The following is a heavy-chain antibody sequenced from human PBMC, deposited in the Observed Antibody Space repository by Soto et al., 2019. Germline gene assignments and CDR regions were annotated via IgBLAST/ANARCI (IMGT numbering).Heavy chain of an antibody. CDR1: GFTVSANF. CDR2: IYSGGGT. Sequence: GSLRLSCAASGFTVSANFMSWVRQAPGKGLEWVSVIYSGGGTYYADFVKGRFTISRHNSKNTLYLQMNSLRVEDTAVYYCARGGPGGYDSSGYSDAFDIWGQGTMVTVSS. J-gene: IGHJ3*02. D-gene: IGHD3-22*01. V-gene: IGHV3-53*04. CDR3: ARGGPGGYDSSGYSDAFDI.